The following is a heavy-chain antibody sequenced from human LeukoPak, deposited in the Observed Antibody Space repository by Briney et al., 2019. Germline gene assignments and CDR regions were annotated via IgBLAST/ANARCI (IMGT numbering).Heavy chain of an antibody. CDR3: ASGRYCGSGSYHKREAYFDY. V-gene: IGHV4-34*01. Sequence: SETLSLTCAVYGGSFSGYYWSWIRQPPGKGLEWIGEINHSGSTNNNPSLKSRVTISVDTSKNQFSLKLSSVTAADTAVYYCASGRYCGSGSYHKREAYFDYWGQGTLVTVSS. CDR2: INHSGST. J-gene: IGHJ4*02. D-gene: IGHD3-10*01. CDR1: GGSFSGYY.